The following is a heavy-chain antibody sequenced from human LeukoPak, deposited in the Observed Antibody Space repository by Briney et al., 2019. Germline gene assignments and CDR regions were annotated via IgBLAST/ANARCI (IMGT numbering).Heavy chain of an antibody. CDR3: AKVRGTPY. CDR1: GFTFSSYG. D-gene: IGHD3-16*01. J-gene: IGHJ4*02. Sequence: GGSLRLSCAVSGFTFSSYGMHWVRQAPGKGLEWVAFIRYDGRNKYYADSVKGRFTISRDNSKNTLYLQMNSLRAEDTAVYYCAKVRGTPYWGQGTLVTVSS. CDR2: IRYDGRNK. V-gene: IGHV3-30*02.